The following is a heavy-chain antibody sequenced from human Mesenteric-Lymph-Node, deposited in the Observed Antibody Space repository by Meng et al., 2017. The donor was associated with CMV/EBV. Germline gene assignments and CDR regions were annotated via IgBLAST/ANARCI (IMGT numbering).Heavy chain of an antibody. CDR2: INPNSGVS. J-gene: IGHJ5*02. D-gene: IGHD2/OR15-2a*01. CDR3: ARDNVNPEGFDP. CDR1: GYTFSDYY. Sequence: QVQLVQSGTEVKKPGASVRVSCKASGYTFSDYYIHWVRQAPGQGLEWMGRINPNSGVSNSAQNFQGRVTMTRDTSISTAYMELGRLTSDDTAVYYCARDNVNPEGFDPWGQGTLVTVSS. V-gene: IGHV1-2*06.